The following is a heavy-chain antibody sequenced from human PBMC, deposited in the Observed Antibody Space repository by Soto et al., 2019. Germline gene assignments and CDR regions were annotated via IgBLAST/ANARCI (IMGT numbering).Heavy chain of an antibody. D-gene: IGHD3-3*01. CDR1: GFTFSSYS. V-gene: IGHV3-48*02. Sequence: EVQLVESGGGLVQPGGSLRLSCAASGFTFSSYSMNWVRQAPGKGLEWVSYISSSSSTIYYADSVKGRFTISIDNAKNSLYLQMNSLRDEDTAVYYCARESRFLEWLSLNWFDPWGQGTLVTVSS. CDR2: ISSSSSTI. CDR3: ARESRFLEWLSLNWFDP. J-gene: IGHJ5*02.